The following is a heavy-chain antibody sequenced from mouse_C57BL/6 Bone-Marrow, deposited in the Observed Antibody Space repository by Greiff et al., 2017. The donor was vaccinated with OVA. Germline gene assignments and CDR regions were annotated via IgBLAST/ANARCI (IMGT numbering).Heavy chain of an antibody. CDR2: ISYSGST. Sequence: EVQLQQSGPGLAKPSQTLSLTCSVTGYSITSDYWNWIRKFPGNKLEYMGYISYSGSTYYNPSLKSRISITRDTSKNQYYLQLNSVTTEDTATYYCARYKAYYSNYGRVWYFDVWGTGTTVTVSS. D-gene: IGHD2-5*01. J-gene: IGHJ1*03. CDR3: ARYKAYYSNYGRVWYFDV. CDR1: GYSITSDY. V-gene: IGHV3-8*01.